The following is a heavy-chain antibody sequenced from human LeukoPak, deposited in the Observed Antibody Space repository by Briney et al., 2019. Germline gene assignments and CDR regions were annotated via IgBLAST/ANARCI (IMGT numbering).Heavy chain of an antibody. CDR2: IKQDGSEK. CDR3: ARRFHRAADSPIFDY. CDR1: GFTFSTYW. J-gene: IGHJ4*02. V-gene: IGHV3-7*01. Sequence: PGGSLRLSCAASGFTFSTYWMSWVRQAPGKGLEWVANIKQDGSEKYYVDSVKGRFTISRDNAKNSLYLQMNSLRAEDTAVYYCARRFHRAADSPIFDYWGQGTLVTVSP. D-gene: IGHD3-16*01.